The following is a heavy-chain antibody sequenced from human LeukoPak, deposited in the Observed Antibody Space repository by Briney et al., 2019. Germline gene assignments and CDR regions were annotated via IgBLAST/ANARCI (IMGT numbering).Heavy chain of an antibody. CDR2: INSDGSST. V-gene: IGHV3-74*01. Sequence: PGGSLRLSCAASGFTFSSYWMHWVRQAPGKGLVWVSRINSDGSSTSYADSVKGRFTISRDNAKNTLYLQMNSLRAEDTAVYYCAKDDSSGSSYYFHGMDVWGQGTTVTVSS. CDR3: AKDDSSGSSYYFHGMDV. CDR1: GFTFSSYW. D-gene: IGHD3-22*01. J-gene: IGHJ6*02.